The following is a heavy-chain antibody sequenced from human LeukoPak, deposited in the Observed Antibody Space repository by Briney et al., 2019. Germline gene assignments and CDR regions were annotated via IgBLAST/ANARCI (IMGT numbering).Heavy chain of an antibody. CDR2: IYPGDSDT. Sequence: GESLKISCKGSGYSFTSYWIGWVRQMPGKGLEWMGIIYPGDSDTRYSPSFQGQVTISADKSISTAYLQWSSLKASDTAMYYCARPASPYYDSSGYYYGHFDYWGQGTLVTVSS. J-gene: IGHJ4*02. CDR3: ARPASPYYDSSGYYYGHFDY. CDR1: GYSFTSYW. V-gene: IGHV5-51*01. D-gene: IGHD3-22*01.